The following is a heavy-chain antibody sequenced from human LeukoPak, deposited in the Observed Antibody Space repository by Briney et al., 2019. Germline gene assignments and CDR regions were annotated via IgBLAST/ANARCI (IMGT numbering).Heavy chain of an antibody. CDR1: GGSISTYY. D-gene: IGHD6-19*01. J-gene: IGHJ4*02. CDR3: ARRGAVAGTSFAFDY. V-gene: IGHV4-4*08. Sequence: SETLSLTCTVSGGSISTYYWSWIRQPPGKGLEWIGYTYHSGSTYYNPSLKSRVTISVDTSKNQFSLKLSSVTAADTAVYYCARRGAVAGTSFAFDYWGQGTLVTVSS. CDR2: TYHSGST.